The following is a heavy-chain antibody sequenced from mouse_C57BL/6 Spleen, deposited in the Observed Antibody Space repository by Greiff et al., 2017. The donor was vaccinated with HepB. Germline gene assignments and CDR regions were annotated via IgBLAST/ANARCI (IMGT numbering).Heavy chain of an antibody. V-gene: IGHV5-9*01. CDR3: AREGIYYGSSYGDAMDY. J-gene: IGHJ4*01. D-gene: IGHD1-1*01. CDR2: ISGGGGNT. Sequence: EVMLVDSGGGLVKPGGSLKLSCAASGFTFSSYTMSWVRQTPEKRLEWVATISGGGGNTYYPDSVKGRFTISRDNAKNTLYLQMSSLRSEDTALYYCAREGIYYGSSYGDAMDYWGQGTSVTVSS. CDR1: GFTFSSYT.